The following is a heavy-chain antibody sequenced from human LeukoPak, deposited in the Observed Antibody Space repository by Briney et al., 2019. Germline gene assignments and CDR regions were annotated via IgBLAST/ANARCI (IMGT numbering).Heavy chain of an antibody. Sequence: GGSLRLSCAASGFTFSSYAMHWVRQAPGKGLEWVAVISYDGSSKYYADSVKGRFTISRDNSKNTLYLQMNSLRAEDTAVYYCARDYGIVGATTGHDAFDIWGQGTMVTVSS. CDR1: GFTFSSYA. CDR3: ARDYGIVGATTGHDAFDI. J-gene: IGHJ3*02. V-gene: IGHV3-30-3*01. CDR2: ISYDGSSK. D-gene: IGHD1-26*01.